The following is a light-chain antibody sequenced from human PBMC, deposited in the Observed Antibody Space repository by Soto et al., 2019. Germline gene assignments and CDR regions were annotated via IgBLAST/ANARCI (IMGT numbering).Light chain of an antibody. J-gene: IGKJ1*01. CDR3: QQYNSFTWT. CDR2: DAS. CDR1: QSITTF. V-gene: IGKV1-5*01. Sequence: DIQMTQSPSTLSASIGDRVTITCRASQSITTFLAWYQQKPGKAPQILIYDASKLEPGVPSRLSGGGSGTEFTLTISSLQPDDFATYYCQQYNSFTWTFGQGTKVDIK.